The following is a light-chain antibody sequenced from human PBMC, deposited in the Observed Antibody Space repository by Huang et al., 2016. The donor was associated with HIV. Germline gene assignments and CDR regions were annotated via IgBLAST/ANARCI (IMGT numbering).Light chain of an antibody. CDR3: MQALQTPT. J-gene: IGKJ1*01. CDR1: QSLRHSNGYNY. CDR2: LCS. V-gene: IGKV2-28*01. Sequence: DIVMTQSPLSLPVTPGEPASISCRSSQSLRHSNGYNYLDWYLQKAGQSPQLLIYLCSNRASGVPDRFSGSGSGTNFTLRISRVEAEDVGVYYCMQALQTPTFGQGTKVEVK.